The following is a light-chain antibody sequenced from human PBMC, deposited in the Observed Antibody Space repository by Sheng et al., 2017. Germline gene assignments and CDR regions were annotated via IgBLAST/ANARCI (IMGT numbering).Light chain of an antibody. Sequence: DIQMTQSPSTLSASVGDRVTITCRASQNISGWLAWYQHKRGRAPNLLIYKASNLQNGVPSRFSGSGSGTDFTLTINSLQPEDFATYYCQHNAFGQGTKLE. V-gene: IGKV1-5*03. CDR2: KAS. CDR3: QHNA. CDR1: QNISGW. J-gene: IGKJ2*01.